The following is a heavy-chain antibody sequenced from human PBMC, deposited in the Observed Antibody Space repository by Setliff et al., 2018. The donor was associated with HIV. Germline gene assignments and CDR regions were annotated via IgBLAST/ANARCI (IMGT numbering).Heavy chain of an antibody. CDR1: GFTFSSYW. Sequence: GGSLRLSCAASGFTFSSYWMHWVRQAPGKGLVWVSRINSDGSSTSYADSVKGRFTISRDNAKNTLYLQMNSLRAADTAVYYCARDAYYYDSSGYSYFDSWGQGTLVTVS. CDR2: INSDGSST. V-gene: IGHV3-74*01. CDR3: ARDAYYYDSSGYSYFDS. J-gene: IGHJ4*02. D-gene: IGHD3-22*01.